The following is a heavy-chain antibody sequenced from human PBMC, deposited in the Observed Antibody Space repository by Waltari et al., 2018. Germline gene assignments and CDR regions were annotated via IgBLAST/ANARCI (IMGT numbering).Heavy chain of an antibody. J-gene: IGHJ4*02. CDR1: GYRCTSYW. V-gene: IGHV5-51*01. D-gene: IGHD6-19*01. CDR3: ARHPVALAGYDY. Sequence: EVQLVQSGAEVKKPGESLKIYCKGSGYRCTSYWIGWVGQMPGKGLECMGIIYPGDSDTRYSPSFQGQATLSAHKSISTAYLQWSSLKASDTAMYYCARHPVALAGYDYWGQGTLVTVSS. CDR2: IYPGDSDT.